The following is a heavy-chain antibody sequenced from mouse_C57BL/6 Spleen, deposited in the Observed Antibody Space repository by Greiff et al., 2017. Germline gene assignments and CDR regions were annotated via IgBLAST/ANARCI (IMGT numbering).Heavy chain of an antibody. CDR1: GYTFTSYG. Sequence: VQRVESGAELARPGASVKLSCKASGYTFTSYGISWVKQRTGQGLEWIGEIYPRSGNTYYNEKFKGKATLTADKSSSTAYMELRSLTSEDSAVYFCARLDYGSSNYAMDYWGQGTSVTVSS. CDR3: ARLDYGSSNYAMDY. CDR2: IYPRSGNT. J-gene: IGHJ4*01. V-gene: IGHV1-81*01. D-gene: IGHD1-1*01.